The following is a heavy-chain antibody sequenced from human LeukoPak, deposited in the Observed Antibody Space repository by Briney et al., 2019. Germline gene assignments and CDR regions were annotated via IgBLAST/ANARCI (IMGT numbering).Heavy chain of an antibody. CDR3: ARSRGYSYGLLDY. CDR1: GGSLSGYY. CDR2: INHSGST. Sequence: SETLSLTCAVYGGSLSGYYWSWIRQPPGKGLEWIGEINHSGSTNYNPSLKSRVTISVDTSKNQFSLKLSSVTAADTAVYYCARSRGYSYGLLDYWGQGTLVTVSS. J-gene: IGHJ4*02. V-gene: IGHV4-34*01. D-gene: IGHD5-18*01.